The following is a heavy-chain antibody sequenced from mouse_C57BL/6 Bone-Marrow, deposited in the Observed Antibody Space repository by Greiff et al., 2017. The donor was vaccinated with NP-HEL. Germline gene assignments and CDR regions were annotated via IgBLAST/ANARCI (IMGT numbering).Heavy chain of an antibody. J-gene: IGHJ2*01. CDR2: ISSGGSYT. CDR1: GFTFSSYG. Sequence: DVQLVESGGDLVKPGGSLKLSCAASGFTFSSYGMSWVRQTPDKRLEWVATISSGGSYTYYPDSVKGRFTISRDNAKNTLYLQMSSLKSEDTAMYYCARHLGDYYGSSSFDYWGQGTTLTVSS. V-gene: IGHV5-6*01. D-gene: IGHD1-1*01. CDR3: ARHLGDYYGSSSFDY.